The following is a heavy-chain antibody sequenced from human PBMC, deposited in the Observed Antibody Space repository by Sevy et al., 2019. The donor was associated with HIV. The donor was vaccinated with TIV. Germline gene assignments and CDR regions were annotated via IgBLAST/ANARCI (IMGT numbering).Heavy chain of an antibody. CDR1: GGIFRSNA. D-gene: IGHD3-10*01. Sequence: ASVKVSCKASGGIFRSNAISWVRQAPGQGLEWMGGIIAVFGTTNYAQKFQGRVTVSADESRSTAYMELSSLRSEDTAVYYCARDQYYYVSGSFDYWVQGTQVTVSS. CDR3: ARDQYYYVSGSFDY. J-gene: IGHJ4*01. V-gene: IGHV1-69*13. CDR2: IIAVFGTT.